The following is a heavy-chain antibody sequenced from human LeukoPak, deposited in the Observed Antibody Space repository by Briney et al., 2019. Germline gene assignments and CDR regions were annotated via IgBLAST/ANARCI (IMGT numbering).Heavy chain of an antibody. V-gene: IGHV4-59*08. J-gene: IGHJ3*02. Sequence: SETLSLTCTVSGGSISSYYWSWIRQPPGKGLEWIGYIYYSGSTNYNPSLKSRVTISVDTSKNQFSLKLSSVTAADTAVYYCARRLYYYDSSGYYYGLGAFDIWGQGTMVTVSS. D-gene: IGHD3-22*01. CDR3: ARRLYYYDSSGYYYGLGAFDI. CDR2: IYYSGST. CDR1: GGSISSYY.